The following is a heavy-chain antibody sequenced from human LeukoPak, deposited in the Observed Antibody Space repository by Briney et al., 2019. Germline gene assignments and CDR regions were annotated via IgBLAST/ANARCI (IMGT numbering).Heavy chain of an antibody. D-gene: IGHD6-19*01. Sequence: SETLSLTCTVSGDSFSPYKWAWIRQPPGKGLEFIAFMYESGFTDYNPSLKSRVTISVDTSKNQFSLKLSSVTAADTAVYYCARGLTSEGYSSGWEGIDYWGQGTLVTVSS. CDR3: ARGLTSEGYSSGWEGIDY. J-gene: IGHJ4*02. V-gene: IGHV4-59*12. CDR2: MYESGFT. CDR1: GDSFSPYK.